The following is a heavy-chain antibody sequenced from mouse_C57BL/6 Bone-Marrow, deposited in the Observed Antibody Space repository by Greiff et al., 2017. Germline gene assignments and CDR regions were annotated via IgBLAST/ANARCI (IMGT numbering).Heavy chain of an antibody. D-gene: IGHD1-1*01. CDR1: GYTFTSYG. V-gene: IGHV1-81*01. Sequence: VQLVESGAELARPGASVKLSCKASGYTFTSYGISWVKQRTGQGLEWIGEIYPRSGNTYYNEKFKGKATLTADKSSSTAYMELRSLTSEDSAVYFCANFYYYGSTWYFDVWGTGTTVTVSS. CDR2: IYPRSGNT. CDR3: ANFYYYGSTWYFDV. J-gene: IGHJ1*03.